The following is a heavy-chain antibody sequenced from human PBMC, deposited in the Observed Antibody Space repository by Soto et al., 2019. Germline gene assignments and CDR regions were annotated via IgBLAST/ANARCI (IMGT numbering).Heavy chain of an antibody. J-gene: IGHJ5*02. Sequence: QVQLVQSGAEVKKPGSSVKVSCKASGGTLSSYAITWVRQAPGQGLEWMGGIIPIFGTANYAQKFQGRVTITADESLTTAYMELSSLRSEDTAVYYCARDFPSSSSDPWGQGTLVTGSS. CDR3: ARDFPSSSSDP. V-gene: IGHV1-69*01. CDR1: GGTLSSYA. CDR2: IIPIFGTA.